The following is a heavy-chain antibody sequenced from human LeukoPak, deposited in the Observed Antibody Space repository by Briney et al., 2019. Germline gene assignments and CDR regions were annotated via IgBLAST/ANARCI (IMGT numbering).Heavy chain of an antibody. CDR1: GYTFTTYG. CDR3: ARIIGGSPDY. V-gene: IGHV1-18*01. Sequence: ASVKVSCKTSGYTFTTYGISWVRQAPGQGLEWMGWINAGNGNTKYSQKFQGRVTITRDTSASTAYMELSSLRSEDTAVYYCARIIGGSPDYWGQGTLVTVSS. J-gene: IGHJ4*02. D-gene: IGHD1-26*01. CDR2: INAGNGNT.